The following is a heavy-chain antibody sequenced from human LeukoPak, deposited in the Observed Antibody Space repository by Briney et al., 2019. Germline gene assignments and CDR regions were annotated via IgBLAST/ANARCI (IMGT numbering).Heavy chain of an antibody. CDR1: GGTFSSYA. V-gene: IGHV1-69*04. J-gene: IGHJ4*02. CDR3: ARAYYDSSGYYLN. CDR2: ITPILGIA. D-gene: IGHD3-22*01. Sequence: SVKVSCKASGGTFSSYAISWVRQVPGQGLEWMGRITPILGIANYAQKFQGRVTITADKSTSTAYMELSSLRSEDTAVYYCARAYYDSSGYYLNWGQGTLVTVSS.